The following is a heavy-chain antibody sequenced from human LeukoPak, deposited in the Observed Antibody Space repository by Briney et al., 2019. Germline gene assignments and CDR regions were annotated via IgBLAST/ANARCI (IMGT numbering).Heavy chain of an antibody. D-gene: IGHD1-7*01. V-gene: IGHV1-69*13. J-gene: IGHJ4*02. CDR3: AIMDWNYGFDY. CDR2: IIPIFGTE. CDR1: GGTFISYA. Sequence: GASVKVSYKASGGTFISYAISWGGQAPGEGGEGRGRIIPIFGTENYAQKFQGRVTIPPHESTSTAYMELSSLRSEDTAVYYCAIMDWNYGFDYWGQGTLVTVSS.